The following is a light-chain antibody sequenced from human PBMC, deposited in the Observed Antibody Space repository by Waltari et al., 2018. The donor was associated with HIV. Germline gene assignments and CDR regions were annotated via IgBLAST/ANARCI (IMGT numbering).Light chain of an antibody. CDR1: NSDVGPYKY. CDR3: SSYTTMSTLV. V-gene: IGLV2-14*01. J-gene: IGLJ1*01. CDR2: DVS. Sequence: QSALTQPASVSGSPGQSISISCTGSNSDVGPYKYVSWYQQHPGKAPKLLIYDVSNRPAGVSNLFSGSKSGNTASLTISVLQPEDEAYYYCSSYTTMSTLVFGTGTKVTVL.